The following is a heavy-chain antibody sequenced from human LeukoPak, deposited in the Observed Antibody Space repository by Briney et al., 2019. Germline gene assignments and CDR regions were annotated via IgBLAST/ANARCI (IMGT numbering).Heavy chain of an antibody. CDR2: INPSGGST. Sequence: ASVKVSCKASGYTFTSYYMHWVRQAPGQGLEVMGIINPSGGSTSYAQKFQGRVTMTRDTSTSTVYMELSSLRSEDTAVYYCARGSYGALYYYYYMDVWGKGTTVTVSS. CDR1: GYTFTSYY. J-gene: IGHJ6*03. CDR3: ARGSYGALYYYYYMDV. V-gene: IGHV1-46*01. D-gene: IGHD5-18*01.